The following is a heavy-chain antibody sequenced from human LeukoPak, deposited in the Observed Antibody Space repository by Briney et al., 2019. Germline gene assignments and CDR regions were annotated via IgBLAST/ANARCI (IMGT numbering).Heavy chain of an antibody. Sequence: GGSLRLSCAASGFIFSDYYMSWIRQAPGKGLKWISYISSSTYTNYADSVKGRFTISRDNAKNSMYLQMNSLRAEDTAVYYCARISGSYVFDYWGQGTLVTVSS. D-gene: IGHD1-26*01. V-gene: IGHV3-11*03. CDR2: ISSSTYT. CDR3: ARISGSYVFDY. J-gene: IGHJ4*02. CDR1: GFIFSDYY.